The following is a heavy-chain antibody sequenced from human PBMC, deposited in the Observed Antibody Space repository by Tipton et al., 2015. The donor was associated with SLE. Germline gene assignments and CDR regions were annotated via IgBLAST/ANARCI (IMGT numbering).Heavy chain of an antibody. D-gene: IGHD4-17*01. Sequence: TLSLTCTVSGGSISSSPYFWGWIRQPPGKGLEWFVSMFYGGSAYSNPSLKSRVTISEDRPKSQFSLRRTSVTAADTAVYFCGRHGYGDYGIDYGGQGTLVTVSS. CDR2: MFYGGSA. CDR3: GRHGYGDYGIDY. V-gene: IGHV4-39*01. J-gene: IGHJ4*02. CDR1: GGSISSSPYF.